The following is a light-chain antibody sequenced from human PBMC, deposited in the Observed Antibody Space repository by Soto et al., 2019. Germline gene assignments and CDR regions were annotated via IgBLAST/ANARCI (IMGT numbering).Light chain of an antibody. V-gene: IGLV1-40*01. J-gene: IGLJ3*02. CDR3: QSYDSSLSGAV. CDR1: SSNVGAGYE. CDR2: DSI. Sequence: QSVLTQPPSVSGAPGQRITISCTGSSSNVGAGYEVHRYQQLPGTAPKLLIYDSINRPSGVPDRFSGSKSGTSASLAITGLQAEDEADYYCQSYDSSLSGAVFGGGTKLTVL.